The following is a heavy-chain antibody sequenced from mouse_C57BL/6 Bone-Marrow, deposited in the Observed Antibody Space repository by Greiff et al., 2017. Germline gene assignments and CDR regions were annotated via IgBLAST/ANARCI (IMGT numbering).Heavy chain of an antibody. CDR2: IYPGDGDT. Sequence: VQLQQSGPELVKPGASVKISCKASGYAFSSSWMNWVKQRPGKGLEWIGRIYPGDGDTNYNGKFKGKATLTADKSSSTAYMQLSSLTSEDSAVYFCARSIYYDYDGFAYWVQGTLVTVSA. V-gene: IGHV1-82*01. CDR3: ARSIYYDYDGFAY. CDR1: GYAFSSSW. J-gene: IGHJ3*01. D-gene: IGHD2-4*01.